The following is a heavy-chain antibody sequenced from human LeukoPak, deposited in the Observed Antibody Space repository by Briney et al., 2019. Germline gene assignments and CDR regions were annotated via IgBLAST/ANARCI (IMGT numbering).Heavy chain of an antibody. V-gene: IGHV5-51*01. J-gene: IGHJ4*02. D-gene: IGHD1-26*01. Sequence: GESLKMSCKGFGYSFTNYWIGWVRQMPGKGLECMGIVYPGDSDTRYSPSFQGQLTISADKSISTAFLQWSSLKASDTAVYYCASPGVGAKSFVDYWGQGTLVTVSS. CDR3: ASPGVGAKSFVDY. CDR1: GYSFTNYW. CDR2: VYPGDSDT.